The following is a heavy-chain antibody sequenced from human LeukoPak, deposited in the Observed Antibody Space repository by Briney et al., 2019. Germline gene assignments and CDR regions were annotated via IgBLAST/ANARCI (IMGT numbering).Heavy chain of an antibody. CDR2: IYYSGST. Sequence: SETLSLTCTASGGSISSSSYYWGWIRQPRGKGLEWIGSIYYSGSTYYNPSLKSRVTISVDTSKNQFSLKLSSVTAADTAVYYCARDGGSSWYFDYWGQGTLVTVSS. D-gene: IGHD6-13*01. CDR1: GGSISSSSYY. J-gene: IGHJ4*02. V-gene: IGHV4-39*07. CDR3: ARDGGSSWYFDY.